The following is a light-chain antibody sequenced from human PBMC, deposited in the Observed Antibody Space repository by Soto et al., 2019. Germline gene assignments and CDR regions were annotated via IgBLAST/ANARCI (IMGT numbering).Light chain of an antibody. J-gene: IGKJ4*01. Sequence: DIQMTQSPTSPSASVGARVTIPFRASQRIGSYLSWHQRKPGKPPQLLIYVAYSLQAGVPSRFSGSGSGTDFTLTISSLQPADFATYYCQQSYSGLTFGGGTQVDIK. CDR1: QRIGSY. V-gene: IGKV1-39*01. CDR3: QQSYSGLT. CDR2: VAY.